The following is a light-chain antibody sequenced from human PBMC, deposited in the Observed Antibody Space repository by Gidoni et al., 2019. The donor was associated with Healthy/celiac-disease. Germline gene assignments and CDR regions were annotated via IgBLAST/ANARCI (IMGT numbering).Light chain of an antibody. CDR3: QQYYSTPELT. Sequence: DIVMTQSPDSLAVSLGERATINCKSSQSVLYSSNNKNYLAWYQQKPGQPPKLLIYWASTRESGVPDRFSGSGSWTDFTLTISSLQAEDVAVYYCQQYYSTPELTFXGXTKVEIK. V-gene: IGKV4-1*01. J-gene: IGKJ4*01. CDR1: QSVLYSSNNKNY. CDR2: WAS.